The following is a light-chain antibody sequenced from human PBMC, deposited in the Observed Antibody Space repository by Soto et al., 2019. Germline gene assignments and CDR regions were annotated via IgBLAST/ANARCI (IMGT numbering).Light chain of an antibody. CDR1: SSDIGVYNY. V-gene: IGLV2-14*01. CDR3: NSYAGGLVL. J-gene: IGLJ2*01. Sequence: QSALTQPASVSGSPGQSITISCTGTSSDIGVYNYVSWYQQHPGKAPKLVICEVSNRPSGVSSRFSGSKSGNTASLTISGLQAADEADYYCNSYAGGLVLFGGGTQLTVL. CDR2: EVS.